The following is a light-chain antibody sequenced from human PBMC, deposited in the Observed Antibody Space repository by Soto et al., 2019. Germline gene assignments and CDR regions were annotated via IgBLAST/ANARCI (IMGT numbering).Light chain of an antibody. CDR2: TAS. CDR1: QSISNY. CDR3: QQYENYWT. V-gene: IGKV1-39*01. Sequence: DIQMTQSPSSLSASVGDRVTITCRASQSISNYLNWYQQKPGKAPKLLIYTASNLQSGVPSRFSGSGSGTEFSLTISNLQPDDCATYYCQQYENYWTFGQGTRVEIK. J-gene: IGKJ1*01.